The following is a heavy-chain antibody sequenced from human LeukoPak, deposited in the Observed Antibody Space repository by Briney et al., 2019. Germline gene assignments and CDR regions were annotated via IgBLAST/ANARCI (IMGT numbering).Heavy chain of an antibody. J-gene: IGHJ5*02. CDR3: ARDPVYYDSSGYYYDGEPWFDP. CDR2: ISAYNGNT. CDR1: GYTFTSYG. D-gene: IGHD3-22*01. V-gene: IGHV1-18*01. Sequence: ASVKVSCKASGYTFTSYGISWVRQAPGQGLEWMGWISAYNGNTNYAQKLQGRVTVTTDTSTSTAYMELRSLRSDDTAVYYCARDPVYYDSSGYYYDGEPWFDPWGQGTLVTVSS.